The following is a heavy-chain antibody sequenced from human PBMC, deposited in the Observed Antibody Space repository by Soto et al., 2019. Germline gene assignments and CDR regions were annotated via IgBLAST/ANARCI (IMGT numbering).Heavy chain of an antibody. J-gene: IGHJ6*02. CDR3: ARGIVVLPDEPDYHYVLAV. D-gene: IGHD2-2*01. CDR2: INPNSGGT. Sequence: ASVKVSCKASGYTFTGYYMHWVRQAPGQGLEWMGWINPNSGGTNYAQKFQGWVTMTRDTSISTAYMELSRLRSDDTAVYYCARGIVVLPDEPDYHYVLAVCGQGTSVPGSS. CDR1: GYTFTGYY. V-gene: IGHV1-2*04.